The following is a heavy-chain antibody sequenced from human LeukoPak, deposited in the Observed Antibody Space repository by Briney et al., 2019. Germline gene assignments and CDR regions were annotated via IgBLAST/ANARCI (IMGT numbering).Heavy chain of an antibody. Sequence: GGSLILSCAASGFTFSSYSMNWVRQAPGKGLEWVSSISSSSSYIYYADSLKGRFTISRDNAKNSLYLQMNSLRAEDTALYYCAKGPVYHYTDEYNWFDPWGQGTLVTVSS. CDR2: ISSSSSYI. CDR3: AKGPVYHYTDEYNWFDP. J-gene: IGHJ5*02. D-gene: IGHD2-2*01. CDR1: GFTFSSYS. V-gene: IGHV3-21*04.